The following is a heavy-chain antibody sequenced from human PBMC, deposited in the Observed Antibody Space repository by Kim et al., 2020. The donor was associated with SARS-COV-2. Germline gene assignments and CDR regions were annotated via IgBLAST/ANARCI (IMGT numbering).Heavy chain of an antibody. CDR1: GFTFSSYW. Sequence: GGSLRLSCAASGFTFSSYWMSWVRQAPGKGLEWVANIKQDGSEKYYVDSVKGRFTISRDNAKNSLYLQMNSLRAEDTAVYYSLSVVAMIVVVIKVYYYYGMDVWGQGTTVTVSS. CDR2: IKQDGSEK. J-gene: IGHJ6*02. V-gene: IGHV3-7*03. D-gene: IGHD3-22*01. CDR3: LSVVAMIVVVIKVYYYYGMDV.